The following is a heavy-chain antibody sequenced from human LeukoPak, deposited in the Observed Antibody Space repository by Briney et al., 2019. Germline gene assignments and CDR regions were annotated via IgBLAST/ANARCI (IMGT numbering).Heavy chain of an antibody. J-gene: IGHJ4*02. Sequence: SETLSLTCTVSGGSISSSSYYRGWIRQPPGKGLEWIGSIYYSGSTYYNPSLKSRVTISVDTSKNQFSLKLSSVTAADTAVYYCARHYDSYGDYWGQGTLVTVSS. CDR2: IYYSGST. V-gene: IGHV4-39*01. CDR3: ARHYDSYGDY. D-gene: IGHD5-18*01. CDR1: GGSISSSSYY.